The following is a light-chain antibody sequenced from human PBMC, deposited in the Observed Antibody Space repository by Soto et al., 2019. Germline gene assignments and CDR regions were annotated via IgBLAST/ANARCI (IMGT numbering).Light chain of an antibody. Sequence: QSALTQPASLSGSPGQSITISCTGTNSDVGGYNYVSWYQHHPGKAPKLMVYEVNNRPSGVSNRFSGSKSGNTASLTISGLRAEDEADYYCFSYTSTSTPYVFGTGTKVTVL. V-gene: IGLV2-14*01. CDR3: FSYTSTSTPYV. CDR2: EVN. CDR1: NSDVGGYNY. J-gene: IGLJ1*01.